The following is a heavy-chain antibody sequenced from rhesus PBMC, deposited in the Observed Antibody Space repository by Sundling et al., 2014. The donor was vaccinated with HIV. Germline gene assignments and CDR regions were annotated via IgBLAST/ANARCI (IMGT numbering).Heavy chain of an antibody. D-gene: IGHD1-44*01. V-gene: IGHV4-127*01. CDR3: ARQSLSSFLTSGTFYFDY. CDR1: GYSVSSGYF. J-gene: IGHJ4*01. CDR2: IHGSGGTN. Sequence: QVQLQESGPGLVKPSETLSLTCAVSGYSVSSGYFWIWIRQPPGKGLEWIANIHGSGGTNYLNPSLKSRVTLSVDTSNNEVSLKLTSVTAADTAVYYCARQSLSSFLTSGTFYFDYWGQGVLVTVSS.